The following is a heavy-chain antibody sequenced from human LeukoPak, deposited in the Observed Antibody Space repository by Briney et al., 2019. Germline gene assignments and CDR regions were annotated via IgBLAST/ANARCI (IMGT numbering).Heavy chain of an antibody. CDR1: GFTFSTYS. CDR2: ITRSSYI. D-gene: IGHD6-19*01. V-gene: IGHV3-21*01. J-gene: IGHJ3*02. Sequence: GGSLRLSCAASGFTFSTYSMNWVRQAPGKGLEWVSSITRSSYIYYADSVKGRFTISRDNAKNSLYLQMNSLRAEDTAVYYCARSGWYLDAFDIWGQGTMVTVSS. CDR3: ARSGWYLDAFDI.